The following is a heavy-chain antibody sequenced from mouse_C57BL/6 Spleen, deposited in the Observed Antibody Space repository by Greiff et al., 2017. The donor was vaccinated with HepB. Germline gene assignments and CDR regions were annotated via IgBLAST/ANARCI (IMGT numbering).Heavy chain of an antibody. CDR1: GYTFTDYY. CDR3: ARGPYSNFFYYAMDY. Sequence: EVQLQQSGPELVKPGASVKISCKASGYTFTDYYMNWVKQSHGKSLEWIGDINPNNGGTSYNQKFKGKATLTVDKSSSPAYMELRSLTSEDSAVYYCARGPYSNFFYYAMDYWGQGTSVTVSS. J-gene: IGHJ4*01. D-gene: IGHD2-5*01. CDR2: INPNNGGT. V-gene: IGHV1-26*01.